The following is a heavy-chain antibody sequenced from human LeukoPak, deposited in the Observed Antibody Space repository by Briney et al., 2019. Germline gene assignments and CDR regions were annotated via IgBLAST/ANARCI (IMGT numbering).Heavy chain of an antibody. J-gene: IGHJ5*02. CDR3: ARSGNYLGWFDP. Sequence: SETLSLTCTVSGGSISSSSYYWGWIRQPPGKGLEWIGSIYYSGSTYYNLSLKSRVAISVDTSKNQFSLKLSSVTAADTAVYYCARSGNYLGWFDPWGQGTLVTVSS. V-gene: IGHV4-39*07. D-gene: IGHD1-26*01. CDR2: IYYSGST. CDR1: GGSISSSSYY.